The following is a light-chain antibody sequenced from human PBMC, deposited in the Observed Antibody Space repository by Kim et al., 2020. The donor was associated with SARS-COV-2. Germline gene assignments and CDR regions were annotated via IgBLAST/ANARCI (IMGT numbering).Light chain of an antibody. Sequence: EIVLTQSPGTLSLSPGERATLSCRASQSVSSNYLAWYQQRPGQAPRLLIYGASSRATDIPDRFSGSGSGTDFTLTISRLEPEDFAVYYCQQYDTSPPAYTFGQGTKLEI. J-gene: IGKJ2*01. V-gene: IGKV3-20*01. CDR3: QQYDTSPPAYT. CDR2: GAS. CDR1: QSVSSNY.